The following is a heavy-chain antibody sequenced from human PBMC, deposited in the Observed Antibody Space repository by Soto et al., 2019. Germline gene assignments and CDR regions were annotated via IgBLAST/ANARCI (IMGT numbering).Heavy chain of an antibody. D-gene: IGHD6-19*01. Sequence: QVQLVESGGGVVQPGRSLRLSCAASGFTFSTYGMHWVRQAPGKGLEWVAVISYDGSSKYYTDSVKGRFTISRDNSMDTLYLQMNSLRAEDTAVYYCARDRQWLAYFDYWGQGTLVTVSS. J-gene: IGHJ4*02. CDR2: ISYDGSSK. CDR3: ARDRQWLAYFDY. CDR1: GFTFSTYG. V-gene: IGHV3-30*03.